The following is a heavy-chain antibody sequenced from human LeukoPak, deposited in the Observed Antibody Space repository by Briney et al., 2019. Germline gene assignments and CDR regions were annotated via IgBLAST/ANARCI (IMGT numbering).Heavy chain of an antibody. Sequence: GASVKVSCKASGYTFTNYDINWVRQATGQGLEWRGWMNPNSGSTGSAQKFQGRVMMTRDISISTAYMELSSLRSEDTAVYYCARGPTYDLWSGDSYSYYYMDVWGKGTTVAVSS. D-gene: IGHD3-3*01. CDR1: GYTFTNYD. CDR3: ARGPTYDLWSGDSYSYYYMDV. J-gene: IGHJ6*03. CDR2: MNPNSGST. V-gene: IGHV1-8*01.